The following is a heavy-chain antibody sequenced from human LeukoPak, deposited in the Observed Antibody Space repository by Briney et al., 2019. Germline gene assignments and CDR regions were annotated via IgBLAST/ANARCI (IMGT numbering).Heavy chain of an antibody. CDR2: ISGSGGST. V-gene: IGHV3-23*01. J-gene: IGHJ6*02. CDR1: GFTFSSYA. D-gene: IGHD3-10*01. Sequence: GGSLRLSSAASGFTFSSYAMSWVRQAPGKGLEWVSAISGSGGSTYYADSVKGRLTISRDNFKNTLHLQMNSLRAEDTALYYCAKVPYSDYGSGRPPFMDAWGQGTTVTVSS. CDR3: AKVPYSDYGSGRPPFMDA.